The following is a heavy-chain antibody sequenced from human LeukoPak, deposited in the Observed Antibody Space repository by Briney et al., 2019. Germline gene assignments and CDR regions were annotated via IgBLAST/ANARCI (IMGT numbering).Heavy chain of an antibody. V-gene: IGHV3-48*03. D-gene: IGHD3-22*01. CDR2: ISFSGNSI. J-gene: IGHJ5*02. CDR3: ARDLGQYYDTSDNWFDP. Sequence: GGSLRLSCAASGFIFSDYEMNWVRQAPGKGLEWVSYISFSGNSIYYADSVKGRFTISRDNAKNTLNLQMNSLRAEDTAVYYCARDLGQYYDTSDNWFDPWGQGTLVTVSS. CDR1: GFIFSDYE.